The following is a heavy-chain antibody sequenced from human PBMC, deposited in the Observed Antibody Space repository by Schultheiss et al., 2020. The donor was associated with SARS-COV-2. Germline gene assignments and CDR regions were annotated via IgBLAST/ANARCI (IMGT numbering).Heavy chain of an antibody. D-gene: IGHD3-3*01. CDR2: ISWNSGSI. V-gene: IGHV3-9*01. J-gene: IGHJ3*02. CDR3: AKAKLRFLEWLATDAFDI. Sequence: GGSLRLSCAASGFTFSSYAMSWVRQAPGKGLEWVSGISWNSGSIGYADSVKGRFTISRDNAKNSLYLQMNSLRAEDTALYYCAKAKLRFLEWLATDAFDIWGQGTMVTVSS. CDR1: GFTFSSYA.